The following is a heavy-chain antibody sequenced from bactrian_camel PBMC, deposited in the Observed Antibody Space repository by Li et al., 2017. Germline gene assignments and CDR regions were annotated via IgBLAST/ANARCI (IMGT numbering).Heavy chain of an antibody. CDR3: AAVPFCSGNRGLAPGQYNN. CDR2: MYYTDERKK. CDR1: DAMYESDL. Sequence: HVQLVESGGGTVQSGGSLTLSCTVFDAMYESDLMGWFRQVPGKERERVASMYYTDERKKTYADSVKGRFAISRDNAKNTLYLQMNSLKPEDTAMYYCAAVPFCSGNRGLAPGQYNNWGQGTQVTVS. V-gene: IGHV3S53*01. J-gene: IGHJ4*01. D-gene: IGHD1*01.